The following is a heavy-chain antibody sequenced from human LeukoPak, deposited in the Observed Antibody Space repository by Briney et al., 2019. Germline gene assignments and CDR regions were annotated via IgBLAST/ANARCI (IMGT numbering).Heavy chain of an antibody. J-gene: IGHJ6*02. CDR2: ISSSSSYI. CDR3: ARDKYQLLPPEYYYYYGMDV. D-gene: IGHD2-2*01. V-gene: IGHV3-21*01. Sequence: GGSLRLSCAASGFTFSSYSMNWVRQAPGKGLEWVSSISSSSSYIYYADSVKGRFTISRDNAKNSLYLQMNSLRAEDTAVYYCARDKYQLLPPEYYYYYGMDVWGQGTTVTVSS. CDR1: GFTFSSYS.